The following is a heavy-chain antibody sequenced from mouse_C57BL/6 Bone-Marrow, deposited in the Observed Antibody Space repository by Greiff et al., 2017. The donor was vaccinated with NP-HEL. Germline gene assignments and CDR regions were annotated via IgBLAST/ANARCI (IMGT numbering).Heavy chain of an antibody. CDR3: AKRDYGRRGYYAMDY. CDR1: GFSLTSYG. J-gene: IGHJ4*01. D-gene: IGHD1-1*01. CDR2: IWRGGST. V-gene: IGHV2-5*01. Sequence: VQLQQSGPGLVQPSQSLSITCTVSGFSLTSYGVHWVRQSPGKGLEWLGVIWRGGSTDYNAAFMSRLSLTKDHSTRQVFFTINSLQADDTLIYYCAKRDYGRRGYYAMDYWGQGNSDTVSS.